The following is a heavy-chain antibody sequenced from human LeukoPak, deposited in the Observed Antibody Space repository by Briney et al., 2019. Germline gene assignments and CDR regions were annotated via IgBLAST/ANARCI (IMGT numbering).Heavy chain of an antibody. CDR1: GYTLTELS. Sequence: GASVKVSCKVSGYTLTELSMHWVRQAPGKGLEWMGGFDPEDGETIYAQKFQGRVTMTEDTSTDTAYMELSSLRSEDTAVYYCATDLFSGYDPNAFDIWGQGTMVTVSS. CDR3: ATDLFSGYDPNAFDI. CDR2: FDPEDGET. V-gene: IGHV1-24*01. D-gene: IGHD5-12*01. J-gene: IGHJ3*02.